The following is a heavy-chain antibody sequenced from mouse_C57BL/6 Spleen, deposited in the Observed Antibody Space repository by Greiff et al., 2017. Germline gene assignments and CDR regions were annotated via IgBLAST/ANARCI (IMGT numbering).Heavy chain of an antibody. CDR2: ISSGGDYI. V-gene: IGHV5-9-1*02. J-gene: IGHJ3*01. CDR3: TRDGGAWFAY. D-gene: IGHD2-3*01. CDR1: GFTFSSYA. Sequence: DVQLVESGEGLVKPGGSLKLSCAASGFTFSSYAMSWVRQTPEKRLEWVAYISSGGDYIYYADTVKGRFTISRDNARNTLYLQMSSLKSEDTAMYYCTRDGGAWFAYWGQGTLVTVSA.